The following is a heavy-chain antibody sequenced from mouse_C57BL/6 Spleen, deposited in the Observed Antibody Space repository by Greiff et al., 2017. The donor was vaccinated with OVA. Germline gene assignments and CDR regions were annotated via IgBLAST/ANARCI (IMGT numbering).Heavy chain of an antibody. CDR1: GYTFTSYG. CDR3: ARENSSGYVAY. CDR2: IYPRSGNT. V-gene: IGHV1-81*01. J-gene: IGHJ3*01. Sequence: VQLQQSGAELARPGASVKLSCKASGYTFTSYGISWVKQRTGQGLEWIGEIYPRSGNTYYNEKFKGKATLTADKSSSTAYMERRSLTSEDSAVYFCARENSSGYVAYWGQGTLVTVSA. D-gene: IGHD3-2*02.